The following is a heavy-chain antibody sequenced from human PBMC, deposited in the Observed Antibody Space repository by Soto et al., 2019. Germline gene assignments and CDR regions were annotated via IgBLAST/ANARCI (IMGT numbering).Heavy chain of an antibody. CDR3: ARDLVKPVGNAVAGTSINYGMDV. D-gene: IGHD6-19*01. CDR1: GATFSSYA. J-gene: IGHJ6*02. Sequence: ASVKVSCKTSGATFSSYAITWVRQAPGQGLEWMGGIVPTVDTSTYAQKFQGRVTITADKFTNTVYMELSRLRSDDTAVYYCARDLVKPVGNAVAGTSINYGMDVWGQGTTVTVSS. V-gene: IGHV1-69*06. CDR2: IVPTVDTS.